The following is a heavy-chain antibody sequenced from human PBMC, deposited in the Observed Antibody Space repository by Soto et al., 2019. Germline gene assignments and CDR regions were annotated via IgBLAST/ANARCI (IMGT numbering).Heavy chain of an antibody. D-gene: IGHD3-10*01. CDR2: IYFSGST. J-gene: IGHJ5*02. CDR1: NGSIGGFY. CDR3: ARASGLSIYNWFDP. V-gene: IGHV4-59*01. Sequence: SETLSLTCLISNGSIGGFYWNWIRQSPEKGLEWIGQIYFSGSTIYSPSFQSRVTLSVDSSKSQVALRLTSVTAADKAVYFCARASGLSIYNWFDPWGKGLLVTVSS.